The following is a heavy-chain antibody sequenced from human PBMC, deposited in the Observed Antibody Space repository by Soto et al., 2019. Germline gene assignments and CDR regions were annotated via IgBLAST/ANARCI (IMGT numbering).Heavy chain of an antibody. CDR1: GFTFRSYV. D-gene: IGHD3-16*01. J-gene: IGHJ4*02. V-gene: IGHV3-33*05. Sequence: QVQLVESGGGVVQPGTSLRLSCVGSGFTFRSYVIHWVRQAPGKGLEWVAITSYDGSNNFYGDYVKGRFTNSRDNSRNTVELEMDSLRLEDTALYYCSRWGTTGGLAVWGQGTLGSVSS. CDR2: TSYDGSNN. CDR3: SRWGTTGGLAV.